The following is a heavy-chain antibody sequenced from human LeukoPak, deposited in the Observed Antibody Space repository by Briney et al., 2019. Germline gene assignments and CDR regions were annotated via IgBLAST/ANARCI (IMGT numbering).Heavy chain of an antibody. J-gene: IGHJ5*02. Sequence: GGSLRLSCAASGFTFSSYSMNWVRQAPGKGLEWVSSISSSSSYIYYADSVKGRFTISRDNAKNSLYLQMNSLRAEDTAVYYCAREERLILHRKNWFDPWGQGTLVTVSS. CDR2: ISSSSSYI. CDR1: GFTFSSYS. V-gene: IGHV3-21*01. CDR3: AREERLILHRKNWFDP. D-gene: IGHD3-9*01.